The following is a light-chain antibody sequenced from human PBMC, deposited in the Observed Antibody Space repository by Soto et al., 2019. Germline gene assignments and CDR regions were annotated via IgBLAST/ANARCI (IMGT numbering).Light chain of an antibody. Sequence: QSVLTQPASLSESPGQSITICCTGTSSDVGGYNFVSWYQQYPGKAPKLMIYEVSDRPSGVSNRFSASKSGSTASLTISGLQAEDEAYYYCSSYTSTSTVLFGGGTQLTVL. CDR2: EVS. CDR1: SSDVGGYNF. J-gene: IGLJ3*02. CDR3: SSYTSTSTVL. V-gene: IGLV2-14*01.